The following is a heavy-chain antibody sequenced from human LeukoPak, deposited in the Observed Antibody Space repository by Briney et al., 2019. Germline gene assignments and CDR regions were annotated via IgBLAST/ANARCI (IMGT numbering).Heavy chain of an antibody. J-gene: IGHJ3*02. Sequence: GGSLRLSCAASGFTFSSYGMHWVRQAPGKGLEWVAVISYDGSNKYYADSVKGRFTISGDNAKNSLYLQMNSLRAEDMALYYCAKGGRASRLDDAFDIWGQGTMVAVSS. V-gene: IGHV3-30*19. CDR3: AKGGRASRLDDAFDI. CDR2: ISYDGSNK. D-gene: IGHD1-1*01. CDR1: GFTFSSYG.